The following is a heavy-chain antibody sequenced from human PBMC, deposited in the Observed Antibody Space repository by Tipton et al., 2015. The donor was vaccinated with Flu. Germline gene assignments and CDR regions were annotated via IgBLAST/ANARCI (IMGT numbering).Heavy chain of an antibody. CDR2: INPHSGGT. Sequence: SGAEVKKPGASVNVSCKTSGYTFGGYFLHWVRQAPGQGLEWMGRINPHSGGTNYAQKFQGRITITRDTSTATMYMELSSLRSDDTAVYYCARVGAWNDLEFWGQGTLVNVSS. CDR3: ARVGAWNDLEF. D-gene: IGHD1-1*01. J-gene: IGHJ4*02. V-gene: IGHV1-2*06. CDR1: GYTFGGYF.